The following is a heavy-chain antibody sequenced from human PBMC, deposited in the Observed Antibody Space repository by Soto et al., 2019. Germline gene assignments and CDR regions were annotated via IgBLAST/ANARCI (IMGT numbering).Heavy chain of an antibody. CDR1: GGSISSGDYY. CDR2: NYYSGST. D-gene: IGHD6-13*01. CDR3: ARDVGMGWFDP. V-gene: IGHV4-30-4*01. Sequence: QVQLQASGPGLVKPSQTLSLTCTVSGGSISSGDYYWSWIRQPPGKGLAWIGYNYYSGSTYYNPSLKSRVTISVDTSKNQFSLKLSSVTAADTAVYYCARDVGMGWFDPWGQGTLVTVSS. J-gene: IGHJ5*02.